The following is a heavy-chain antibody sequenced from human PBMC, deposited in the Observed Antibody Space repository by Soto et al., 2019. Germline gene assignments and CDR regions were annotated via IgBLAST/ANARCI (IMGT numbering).Heavy chain of an antibody. V-gene: IGHV1-18*01. CDR3: ARTYGDYLGYGWFDP. D-gene: IGHD4-17*01. CDR1: GYTFTSYG. Sequence: ASVKVSCKASGYTFTSYGISWVRQAPGQGLEWMGWISAYNGNTNYAQKLQGRVTMTTDTSTSTAYMELRSLRSDDTAVYYCARTYGDYLGYGWFDPWGQGTLVTVSS. CDR2: ISAYNGNT. J-gene: IGHJ5*02.